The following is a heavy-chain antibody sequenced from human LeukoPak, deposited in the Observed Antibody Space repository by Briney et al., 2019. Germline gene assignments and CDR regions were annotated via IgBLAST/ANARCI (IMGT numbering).Heavy chain of an antibody. D-gene: IGHD2-15*01. CDR3: AVKSMHDCSGGSCPEEH. Sequence: GGSLRLSCTPSGVSFTGTYRSCGRQAPGKGLEWVSVFYGGGATYHVDSVKGRFTFSRNSSTNTLYLEMNPQKSDDTARQHCAVKSMHDCSGGSCPEEHWGPGTLVTVSS. J-gene: IGHJ4*02. CDR2: FYGGGAT. V-gene: IGHV3-53*01. CDR1: GVSFTGTY.